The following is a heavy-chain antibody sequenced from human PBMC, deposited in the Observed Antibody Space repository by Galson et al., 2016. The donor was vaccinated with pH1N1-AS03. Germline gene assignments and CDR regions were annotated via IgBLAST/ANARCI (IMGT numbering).Heavy chain of an antibody. CDR1: GFTFSIYG. Sequence: RLSCAASGFTFSIYGIHWVRQAPGKGLEWVAVISYDGNNKYYADSVKGRFTISRDNSNNRLYLQMNSLRSEDTAVYYCARDAPPPGDSDSSGIFDHWGQGTLVTVSS. D-gene: IGHD3-22*01. CDR2: ISYDGNNK. V-gene: IGHV3-30*03. CDR3: ARDAPPPGDSDSSGIFDH. J-gene: IGHJ4*02.